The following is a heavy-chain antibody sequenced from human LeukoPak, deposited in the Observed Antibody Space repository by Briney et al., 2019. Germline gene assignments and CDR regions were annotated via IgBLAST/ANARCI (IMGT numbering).Heavy chain of an antibody. Sequence: SETLSLTCTVSGGSISSGDYYWSWIRQPPGKGLEWIGYIYYSGSTYYNPSLKSRVTISVDTSKNQFSLKLSSVTAADTAVYYCAREPKVAYYDFWSGSKADYRGQGTLVTVSS. V-gene: IGHV4-30-4*08. CDR1: GGSISSGDYY. CDR3: AREPKVAYYDFWSGSKADY. D-gene: IGHD3-3*01. J-gene: IGHJ4*02. CDR2: IYYSGST.